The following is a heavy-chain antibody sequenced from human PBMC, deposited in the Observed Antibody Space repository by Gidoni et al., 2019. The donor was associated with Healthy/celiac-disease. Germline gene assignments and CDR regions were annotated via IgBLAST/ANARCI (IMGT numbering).Heavy chain of an antibody. CDR3: ARQMGWFGERDYYYGMDV. J-gene: IGHJ6*02. D-gene: IGHD3-10*01. V-gene: IGHV4-39*01. Sequence: QLQLQESGPGLVKPSETLSLTCTVSGGSISSSSYYWGWIRQPPGKGLEWIGSIYYSGSTYYNPSLKSRVTISVDTSKNQFSLKLSSVTAADTAVYYCARQMGWFGERDYYYGMDVWGQGTTVTVSS. CDR1: GGSISSSSYY. CDR2: IYYSGST.